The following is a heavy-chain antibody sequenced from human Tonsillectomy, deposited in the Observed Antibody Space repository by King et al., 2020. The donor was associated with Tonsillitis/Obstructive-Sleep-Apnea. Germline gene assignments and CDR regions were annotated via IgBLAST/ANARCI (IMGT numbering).Heavy chain of an antibody. V-gene: IGHV4-34*01. CDR2: INHSGST. Sequence: VQLQQWGAGLLKPSETLSLTCAVYGGSFSGYYWSWIRQPPGKGLEWIGEINHSGSTNYNPSLKSRVTISVDTSKNQFSLKLSSVTAADTAVYYCARGEEGDRDYYYYYMDVWGKGTTVTVSS. D-gene: IGHD1-26*01. CDR1: GGSFSGYY. CDR3: ARGEEGDRDYYYYYMDV. J-gene: IGHJ6*03.